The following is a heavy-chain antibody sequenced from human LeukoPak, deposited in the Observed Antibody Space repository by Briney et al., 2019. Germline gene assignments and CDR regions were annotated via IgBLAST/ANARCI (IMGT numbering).Heavy chain of an antibody. V-gene: IGHV4-34*01. J-gene: IGHJ3*02. Sequence: PSETLSLTCAVYGGSFSGYYWSWIRQPPGKGREWIGEINHSGSTNYNPSLKSRVTISVDTSKNQFSLKLSSVTAADTAVYYCARDQQWLAAFDIWGQGTMVTVSS. CDR2: INHSGST. CDR1: GGSFSGYY. CDR3: ARDQQWLAAFDI. D-gene: IGHD6-19*01.